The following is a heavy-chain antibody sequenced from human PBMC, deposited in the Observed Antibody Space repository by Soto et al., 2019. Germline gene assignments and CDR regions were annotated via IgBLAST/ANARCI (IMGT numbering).Heavy chain of an antibody. Sequence: XSVKVSCKASGLTFMDSAVQWVRQIRGRRLEWIGWIVVGSGNTNYAQDLQGRVTIKRDMSTDTVYMELSSLSSEDSAVFFCAADVLTYGNGGYFFDGFETWGQGTKVTVSS. CDR1: GLTFMDSA. CDR3: AADVLTYGNGGYFFDGFET. D-gene: IGHD2-15*01. J-gene: IGHJ3*01. CDR2: IVVGSGNT. V-gene: IGHV1-58*01.